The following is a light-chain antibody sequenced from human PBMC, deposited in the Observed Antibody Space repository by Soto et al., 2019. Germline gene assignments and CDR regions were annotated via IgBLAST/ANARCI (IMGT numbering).Light chain of an antibody. CDR2: STT. CDR1: QSVNNY. CDR3: QQSYSSPQT. V-gene: IGKV1-39*01. Sequence: DIQMTQSPSSLSASIGDRVTMTCRASQSVNNYLNWYRQLPGKAPTLLIYSTTTLQSGVPSRFSGSGSGTDFTLTISGVQPEDFATYFCQQSYSSPQTFGQGTKVDIK. J-gene: IGKJ1*01.